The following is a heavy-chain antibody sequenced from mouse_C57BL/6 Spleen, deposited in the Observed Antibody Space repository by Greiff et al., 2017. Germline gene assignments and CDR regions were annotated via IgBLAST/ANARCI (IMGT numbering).Heavy chain of an antibody. CDR2: INPSTGGT. D-gene: IGHD1-1*01. V-gene: IGHV1-42*01. J-gene: IGHJ4*01. CDR1: GYSFTGYY. CDR3: ARCGSSDGAMDC. Sequence: VQLQQSGPELVKPGASVKISCKASGYSFTGYYMNWVKQSPEKSLEWIGEINPSTGGTTYNQTFKAKATLTVDKSSSTAYMQLKSLTSEDSAVYYCARCGSSDGAMDCRGQGTSVTASS.